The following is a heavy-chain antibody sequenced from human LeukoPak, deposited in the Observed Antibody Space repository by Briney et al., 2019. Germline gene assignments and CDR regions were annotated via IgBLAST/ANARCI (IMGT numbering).Heavy chain of an antibody. CDR1: GSTFTGYY. J-gene: IGHJ4*02. CDR3: ARETVAATGTVDY. V-gene: IGHV1-2*02. CDR2: INPNSGGT. D-gene: IGHD6-13*01. Sequence: GASVKVSCKASGSTFTGYYIPWVRQAPGQGLEWMGWINPNSGGTSYAQKFQGRVTMTRDTSISTAYMELSRLRSDDTAVDYCARETVAATGTVDYWGQGTLVTVSS.